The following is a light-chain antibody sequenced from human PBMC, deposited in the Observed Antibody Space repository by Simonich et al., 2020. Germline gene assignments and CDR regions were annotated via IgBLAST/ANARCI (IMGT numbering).Light chain of an antibody. V-gene: IGKV4-1*01. J-gene: IGKJ3*01. CDR1: QSVLYSSNHKTY. Sequence: IVMTQSPDSLAVSLGERATIHCKFSQSVLYSSNHKTYLAWYQQKPGQPPKLLIYWACTRESGVPDRFSGSGSGTDFTLTISSLQAEDVAVYYCQQYYSTPFTFGPGTKVDIK. CDR2: WAC. CDR3: QQYYSTPFT.